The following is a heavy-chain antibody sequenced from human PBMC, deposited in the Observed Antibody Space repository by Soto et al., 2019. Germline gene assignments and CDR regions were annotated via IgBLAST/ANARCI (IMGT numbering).Heavy chain of an antibody. CDR3: YIGGTISAQVYYGILV. Sequence: PSGTLSLTCAVYGGCFSGYYWSWIRQPPGKGLEWIGEINHSGSTNYNPSLKSRVTISVDTSKNQYYLKLRSVTAADTAVYYCYIGGTISAQVYYGILVCGQPTTVTV. CDR2: INHSGST. V-gene: IGHV4-34*01. CDR1: GGCFSGYY. J-gene: IGHJ6*02. D-gene: IGHD5-12*01.